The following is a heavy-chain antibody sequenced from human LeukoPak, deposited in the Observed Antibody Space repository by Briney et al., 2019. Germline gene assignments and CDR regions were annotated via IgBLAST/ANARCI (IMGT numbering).Heavy chain of an antibody. CDR3: ARHKGVVVVAEADY. CDR1: GCSFTSYW. Sequence: GGSLQISCQGSGCSFTSYWIGWVRQMPGKGLEWMGIIYPGDSDTRYSPSFQGQVTISADKSISTAYLQWSSLKASDTAMYYCARHKGVVVVAEADYWGQGTLVTVSS. D-gene: IGHD2-15*01. J-gene: IGHJ4*02. V-gene: IGHV5-51*01. CDR2: IYPGDSDT.